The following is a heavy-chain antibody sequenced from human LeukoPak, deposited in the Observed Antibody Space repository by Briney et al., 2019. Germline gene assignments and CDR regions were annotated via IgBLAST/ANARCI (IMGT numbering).Heavy chain of an antibody. CDR3: ATKSGTGAFDI. J-gene: IGHJ3*02. CDR1: GGSISSGGYS. Sequence: SETLSLTCAVSGGSISSGGYSWSWIRQPPGKGLEWIGYIYHSGSTYYNPSLKSRVTISVDRSKNQFSLKLSSVTAADTAVYYCATKSGTGAFDIWGQGTMVTVSS. CDR2: IYHSGST. D-gene: IGHD2-15*01. V-gene: IGHV4-30-2*01.